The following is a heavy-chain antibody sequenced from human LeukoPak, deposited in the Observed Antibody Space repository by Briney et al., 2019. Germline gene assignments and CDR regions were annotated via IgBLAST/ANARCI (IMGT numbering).Heavy chain of an antibody. CDR2: INPNSGGT. D-gene: IGHD5-18*01. J-gene: IGHJ4*02. CDR3: ARREYSYGYHFDY. V-gene: IGHV1-2*02. Sequence: ASVKVSXKASGYTFTGYYMHWVRQAPGQGLEWMGWINPNSGGTNYAQKFQGRVTMTRDTSISTAYMELSRLRSDDTAVYYCARREYSYGYHFDYWGQGTLVTVSS. CDR1: GYTFTGYY.